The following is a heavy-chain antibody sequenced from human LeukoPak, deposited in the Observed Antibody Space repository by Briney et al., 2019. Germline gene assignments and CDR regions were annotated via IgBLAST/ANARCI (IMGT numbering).Heavy chain of an antibody. J-gene: IGHJ5*02. D-gene: IGHD6-19*01. CDR1: GGSISIYY. V-gene: IGHV4-4*07. Sequence: SETLSLTCSVSGGSISIYYWSWIRQPAGKGLEWIGRISSSGRTDYNPSLKSRLTMSIDMSKNQFSLKLSSVTAADTAVYYCARESGSGFDPWGQGTLVTVSS. CDR2: ISSSGRT. CDR3: ARESGSGFDP.